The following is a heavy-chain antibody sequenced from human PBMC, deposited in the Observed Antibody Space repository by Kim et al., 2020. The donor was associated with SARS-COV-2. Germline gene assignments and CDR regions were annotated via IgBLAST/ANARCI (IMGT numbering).Heavy chain of an antibody. V-gene: IGHV3-23*01. D-gene: IGHD6-13*01. CDR3: AKGRAAAGTFDY. J-gene: IGHJ4*02. Sequence: KADAVKGRFTISRDNSKNTRYLQMNNRGAEDTAVYYWAKGRAAAGTFDYWGQGTLVTVSS.